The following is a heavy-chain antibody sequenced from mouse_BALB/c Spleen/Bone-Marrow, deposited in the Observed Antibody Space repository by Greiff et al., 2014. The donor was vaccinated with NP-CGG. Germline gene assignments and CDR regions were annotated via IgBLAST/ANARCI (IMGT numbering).Heavy chain of an antibody. J-gene: IGHJ4*01. Sequence: QVQLKQSGPGLVQPSQSLSITCTVSGLSLTDYGVHWVRQSPGKGLEWLGVIWSGGNTDYNAAFISRLSISKDNSKSQVFFKMNGLQANDTAIYYCARKSYYYGKGAMDYWGQGTSVTVSS. CDR3: ARKSYYYGKGAMDY. CDR2: IWSGGNT. D-gene: IGHD1-1*01. CDR1: GLSLTDYG. V-gene: IGHV2-2*02.